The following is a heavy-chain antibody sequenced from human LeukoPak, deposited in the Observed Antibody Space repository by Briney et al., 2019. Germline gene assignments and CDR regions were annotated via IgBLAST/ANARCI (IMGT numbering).Heavy chain of an antibody. CDR1: GYIFTAYY. CDR3: AREKLGRPGIQGAIDY. D-gene: IGHD5-18*01. CDR2: INPNSGGT. Sequence: ASVKVSCKASGYIFTAYYKHWVRQAPGQGLEWMGWINPNSGGTNYAQKFQGRVTMTRDTSISTAYMELSRLRSDDTAVYYCAREKLGRPGIQGAIDYWGQGTLVTVSS. J-gene: IGHJ4*02. V-gene: IGHV1-2*02.